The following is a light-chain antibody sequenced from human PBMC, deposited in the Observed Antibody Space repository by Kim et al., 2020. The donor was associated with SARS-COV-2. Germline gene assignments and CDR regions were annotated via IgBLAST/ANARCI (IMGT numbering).Light chain of an antibody. V-gene: IGKV1-39*01. CDR2: AAS. CDR1: QSISNY. J-gene: IGKJ2*01. Sequence: SLSLGDRVTITCRASQSISNYLNWYQQKPGRAPNLLIYAASKLQSGVSSRFSGSGSGTDFTLTITSLQPEDFATYYCQQSHSTLYTFGQGTKLEIK. CDR3: QQSHSTLYT.